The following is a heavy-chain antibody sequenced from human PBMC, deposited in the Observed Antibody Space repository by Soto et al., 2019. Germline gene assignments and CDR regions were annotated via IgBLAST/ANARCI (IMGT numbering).Heavy chain of an antibody. V-gene: IGHV1-46*01. CDR2: INPSGGST. J-gene: IGHJ4*02. CDR1: GYTFSNYY. CDR3: ARSQEVVVVPAAPIDY. Sequence: QVQLVQSGAEVKKPGASVKLSCKTSGYTFSNYYINWVRQAPGQGLQWMGRINPSGGSTSYAQKFQCRVTMTWVTSTSTVYMDLSSLTSEDTAVYFCARSQEVVVVPAAPIDYRGQGTLVTVSS. D-gene: IGHD2-2*01.